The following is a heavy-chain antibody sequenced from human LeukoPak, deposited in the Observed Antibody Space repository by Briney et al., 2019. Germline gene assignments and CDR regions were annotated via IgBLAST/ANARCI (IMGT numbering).Heavy chain of an antibody. CDR2: MNPNSGNT. CDR1: GYTFTSYD. Sequence: ASVKVSCKVSGYTFTSYDINWVRQATGQGLEWMGWMNPNSGNTGYAQKFQGRVTMTRNTSISTAYMELSSLRSEDTAVYYCARLYDSKALDYYYYMDVWGKGTTVTVSS. J-gene: IGHJ6*03. CDR3: ARLYDSKALDYYYYMDV. V-gene: IGHV1-8*01. D-gene: IGHD3-22*01.